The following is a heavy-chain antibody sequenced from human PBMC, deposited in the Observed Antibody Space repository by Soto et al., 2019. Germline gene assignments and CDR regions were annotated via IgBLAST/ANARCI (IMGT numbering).Heavy chain of an antibody. CDR2: ISGSGGST. Sequence: DVKLLESGGGLVQPGGSLRLSCAASGFTFSSYAMSWVRQAPGKGLEWVTAISGSGGSTYYADSVKGRFTISRDNSKNTLYLQMNSLRAEDTAVYYCAKDLRYCSGGSCYYYYYMDVWGKGTTVTVSS. D-gene: IGHD2-15*01. V-gene: IGHV3-23*01. CDR3: AKDLRYCSGGSCYYYYYMDV. CDR1: GFTFSSYA. J-gene: IGHJ6*03.